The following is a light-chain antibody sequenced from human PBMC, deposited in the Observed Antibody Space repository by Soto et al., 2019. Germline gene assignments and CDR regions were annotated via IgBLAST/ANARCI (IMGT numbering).Light chain of an antibody. J-gene: IGLJ2*01. CDR3: LLAYGGARRV. CDR1: TGAVTSGHY. V-gene: IGLV7-46*01. CDR2: DTS. Sequence: QAVVTQEPSLTVSPGGTVTLTCASSTGAVTSGHYPYWFQQKPGQAPRPLIYDTSNKHSWTPARFSGSLLGGKPVLTLSGAQPEDEADYFRLLAYGGARRVFGGGTKLTVL.